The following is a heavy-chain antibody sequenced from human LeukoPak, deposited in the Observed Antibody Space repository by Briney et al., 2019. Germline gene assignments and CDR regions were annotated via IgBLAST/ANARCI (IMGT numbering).Heavy chain of an antibody. CDR3: ATIIVSPGYSSGSVGP. Sequence: ASVKVSCKISGYTFTGWYVHWGRQAPGQGLEWMGYINPSTGVTKYGQKFQGRVTITRDTSISTAYIELSSLRSDDTAVYYCATIIVSPGYSSGSVGPWGQGTLVTVSS. V-gene: IGHV1-2*02. CDR2: INPSTGVT. J-gene: IGHJ5*02. D-gene: IGHD6-19*01. CDR1: GYTFTGWY.